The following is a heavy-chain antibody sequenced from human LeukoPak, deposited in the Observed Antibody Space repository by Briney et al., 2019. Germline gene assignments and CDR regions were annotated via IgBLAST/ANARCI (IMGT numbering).Heavy chain of an antibody. Sequence: GGSLRLSCAASGFTFSSYSMNWVRQAPGKGLEWVSSISSSSSYIYYADSVKGRFTISRDNAKNSLYLQMNSLRAKDTAVYYCASNGKWNYYYYMDVWGKGTTVTISS. CDR1: GFTFSSYS. CDR2: ISSSSSYI. V-gene: IGHV3-21*01. D-gene: IGHD1-26*01. CDR3: ASNGKWNYYYYMDV. J-gene: IGHJ6*03.